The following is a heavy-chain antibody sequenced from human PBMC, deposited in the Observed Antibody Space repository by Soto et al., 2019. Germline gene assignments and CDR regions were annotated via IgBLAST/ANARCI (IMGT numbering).Heavy chain of an antibody. Sequence: QVQLVQSGAEVKKPGASVKVSCKASGYTFTSYGISWVRQAPGQGLEWMGWISAYNGNTNYAQKLQGRVTMTTDTSTSTAYMELRSLSSDDTAVYYCARDGYYDILTGYYSGRFDYWGQGTLVTVSS. CDR2: ISAYNGNT. D-gene: IGHD3-9*01. CDR3: ARDGYYDILTGYYSGRFDY. J-gene: IGHJ4*02. CDR1: GYTFTSYG. V-gene: IGHV1-18*01.